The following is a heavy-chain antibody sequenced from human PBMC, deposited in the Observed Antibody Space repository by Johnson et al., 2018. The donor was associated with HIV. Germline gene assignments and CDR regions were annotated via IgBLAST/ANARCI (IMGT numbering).Heavy chain of an antibody. CDR3: TREGAYGGSYFVSAFDI. CDR2: IRSKAYGGTT. J-gene: IGHJ3*02. V-gene: IGHV3-49*04. CDR1: GFTFGDYA. D-gene: IGHD1-26*01. Sequence: MQLVESGGGLVQPGRSLRLSCTTSGFTFGDYALSWVRQAPGKGLEWVSFIRSKAYGGTTEYAASVKGRFTISRDDSKSIAYLQMNSLKTEDTAVYYCTREGAYGGSYFVSAFDIWGQGTLVTVSS.